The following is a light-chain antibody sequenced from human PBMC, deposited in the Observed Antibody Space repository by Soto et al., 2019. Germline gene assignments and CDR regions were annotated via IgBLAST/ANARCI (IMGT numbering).Light chain of an antibody. CDR3: QKYGSSLFT. V-gene: IGKV3-20*01. J-gene: IGKJ3*01. CDR1: QSVSSSY. Sequence: EIVLTQSPGTLSLSPGERATLSCRASQSVSSSYLAWYHQKPGQAPRLLIYGASSRATGIPDRFSGSASRTDFTLTISRLEPEDIAVYYCQKYGSSLFTFGPGTNVDIK. CDR2: GAS.